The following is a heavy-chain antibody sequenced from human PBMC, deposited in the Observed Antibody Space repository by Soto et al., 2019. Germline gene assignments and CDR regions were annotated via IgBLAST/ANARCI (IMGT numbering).Heavy chain of an antibody. D-gene: IGHD4-17*01. CDR3: APPTPATYGDRIPFQFDY. CDR2: ISGSGGST. CDR1: GFTFSSYA. V-gene: IGHV3-23*01. J-gene: IGHJ4*02. Sequence: GGSLRLSCAASGFTFSSYAMSWVRQAPGKGLEWVSAISGSGGSTYYADSVKGRFTISRDNSKNTLYLQMNSLRAEDTVVYYCAPPTPATYGDRIPFQFDYWGQGTLVTVSS.